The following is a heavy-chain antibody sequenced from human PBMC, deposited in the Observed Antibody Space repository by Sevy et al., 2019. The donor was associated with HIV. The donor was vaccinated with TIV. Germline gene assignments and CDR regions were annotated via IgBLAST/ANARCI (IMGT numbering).Heavy chain of an antibody. V-gene: IGHV3-7*01. CDR3: ARDLNWDSI. CDR1: GFNFGSHW. D-gene: IGHD1-26*01. CDR2: IKPDESEK. J-gene: IGHJ3*02. Sequence: GGSLRLSCVVSGFNFGSHWMTWVRQAPGRGLECVANIKPDESEKYYVESVKGRFTVSRDNVKNSLYLQMSSLRAEDTAVYYCARDLNWDSIWGQGTMVTVSS.